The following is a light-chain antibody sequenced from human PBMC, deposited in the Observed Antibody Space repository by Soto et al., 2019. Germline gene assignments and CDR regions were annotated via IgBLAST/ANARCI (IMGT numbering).Light chain of an antibody. CDR3: QQRSNWPGT. Sequence: EIVLTQSPATLSLSPGERATLSCRASQSVSSYLAWYQQKPGQAPRLLIYDASNRATGIPARFSGSGSGTDFTLTIRSLEPEDFAVYYCQQRSNWPGTFGQGTKVDIK. CDR1: QSVSSY. V-gene: IGKV3-11*01. J-gene: IGKJ1*01. CDR2: DAS.